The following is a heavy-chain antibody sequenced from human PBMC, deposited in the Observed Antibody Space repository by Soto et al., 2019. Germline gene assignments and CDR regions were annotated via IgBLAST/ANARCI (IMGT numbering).Heavy chain of an antibody. CDR2: IIPILGIA. CDR1: GGTFSSYT. D-gene: IGHD1-26*01. CDR3: ARDIGQWQLQIRYGMDV. V-gene: IGHV1-69*08. Sequence: QVQLVQSVDEVKKPGSSVKVSCKVSGGTFSSYTISWVRQAPGQGLEWMGRIIPILGIANYAQKFQGRVTITADKSTSTAYMELSSLRSEDTAVYYCARDIGQWQLQIRYGMDVWGQGTTVTVSS. J-gene: IGHJ6*02.